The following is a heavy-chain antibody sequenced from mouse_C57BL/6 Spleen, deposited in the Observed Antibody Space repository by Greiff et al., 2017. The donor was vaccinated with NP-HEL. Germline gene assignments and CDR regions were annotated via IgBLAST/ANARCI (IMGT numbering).Heavy chain of an antibody. Sequence: VQLQQPGAELVRPGSSVKLSCKASGYTFTSYWMDWVKQRPGQGLEWIGNIYPSDGETHYNQKFKDKATLTVDKSSSTAYMQLSSLTSEDSAVYFCAREGYYPGYWGQGTTLTVSS. CDR3: AREGYYPGY. J-gene: IGHJ2*01. CDR1: GYTFTSYW. V-gene: IGHV1-61*01. CDR2: IYPSDGET.